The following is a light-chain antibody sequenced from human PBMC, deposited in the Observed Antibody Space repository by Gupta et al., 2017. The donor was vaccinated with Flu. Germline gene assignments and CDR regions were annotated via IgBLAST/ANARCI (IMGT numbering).Light chain of an antibody. V-gene: IGLV2-11*01. Sequence: QSALTQPRSVSGSPGQSVAISCHGTTSDIGTYHYVSWYQQHPRKAPKLMIYDVSKRPPGGLYGSSGSTSGTTAPTTTSGLQAEEEDYYYHCSYGATLLFGGGTKLTVL. J-gene: IGLJ2*01. CDR2: DVS. CDR1: TSDIGTYHY. CDR3: CSYGATLL.